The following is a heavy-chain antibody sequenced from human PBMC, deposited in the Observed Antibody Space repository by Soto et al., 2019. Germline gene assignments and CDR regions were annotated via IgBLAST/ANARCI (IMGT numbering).Heavy chain of an antibody. D-gene: IGHD6-13*01. Sequence: QVQLVQSGAEVKKPGASAKVSCKASGYTFTSYAMHWVRQAPEQRLEWMGWINAGNGNTKYSQKFQGRVTITRDTSASTAYMELSSLRSEDTAVYYCARGRYSSSPGTHFDYWGQGTLVTVSS. CDR1: GYTFTSYA. J-gene: IGHJ4*02. CDR2: INAGNGNT. CDR3: ARGRYSSSPGTHFDY. V-gene: IGHV1-3*01.